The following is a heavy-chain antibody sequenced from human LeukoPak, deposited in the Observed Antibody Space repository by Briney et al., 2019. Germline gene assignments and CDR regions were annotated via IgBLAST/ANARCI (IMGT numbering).Heavy chain of an antibody. CDR3: ARAYDYDDSSGYSFDY. CDR1: GFTFSSYW. Sequence: GGSLRLSCAASGFTFSSYWMHWVRQAPGKGLVWVSRINTDGTTTDYADSVKGRFTISRDNAKSTVYLQMNSLRAEDTAVYYCARAYDYDDSSGYSFDYWGQGTLVTVSP. V-gene: IGHV3-74*01. J-gene: IGHJ4*02. D-gene: IGHD3-22*01. CDR2: INTDGTTT.